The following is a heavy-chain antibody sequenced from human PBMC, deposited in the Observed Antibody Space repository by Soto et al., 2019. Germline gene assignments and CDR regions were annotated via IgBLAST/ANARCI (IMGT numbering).Heavy chain of an antibody. J-gene: IGHJ5*02. V-gene: IGHV1-18*04. D-gene: IGHD2-2*01. CDR3: ATDRIVLVPAATNWFDP. CDR1: GYTFTSYG. Sequence: ASVKVSCKASGYTFTSYGIRWVRQAPGQGLEGRGRMRDYNGNTNCTQKLQGSVTMATDTSTSTAYMELMSLRSDDTAVYDCATDRIVLVPAATNWFDPWGQGTLVTVSS. CDR2: MRDYNGNT.